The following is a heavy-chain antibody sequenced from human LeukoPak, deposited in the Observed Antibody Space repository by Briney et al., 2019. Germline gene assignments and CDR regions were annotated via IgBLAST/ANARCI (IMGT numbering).Heavy chain of an antibody. CDR2: IYSGGST. J-gene: IGHJ4*02. Sequence: PGGSLRLSCAASGFTVSSNHMSWVRQAPGKGLEWASIIYSGGSTYYADSVKGRFTISRDNSKNTLYLQMNSLRAEDTAVYYCATSYSSGYFDYWGQGTLVTVSS. CDR3: ATSYSSGYFDY. D-gene: IGHD6-19*01. CDR1: GFTVSSNH. V-gene: IGHV3-53*01.